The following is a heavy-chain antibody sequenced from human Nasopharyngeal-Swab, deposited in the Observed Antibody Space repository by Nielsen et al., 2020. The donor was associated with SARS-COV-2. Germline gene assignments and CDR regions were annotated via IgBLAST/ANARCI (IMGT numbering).Heavy chain of an antibody. CDR3: AREGAVGFDV. Sequence: GGSLRLPCAASGFGFSRSWLSWVPQAPGRGLKWVANIRQDGNEKSFGDSVRGRFTISRDNAKNSLSLQMNSLRAEDTAVYYCAREGAVGFDVWGQGTMVTVSS. CDR2: IRQDGNEK. V-gene: IGHV3-7*04. J-gene: IGHJ3*01. D-gene: IGHD6-19*01. CDR1: GFGFSRSW.